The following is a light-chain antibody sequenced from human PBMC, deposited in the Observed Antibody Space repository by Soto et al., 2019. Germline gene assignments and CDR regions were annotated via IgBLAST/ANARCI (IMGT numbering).Light chain of an antibody. Sequence: DTLLSPWLSSRSASVGEXVIINRRASESISSYLNLYQKKPAKAPXXXNYXASSLHSGVPSRFSGSGCGTDFTITISSLQAEDLTAYCCQQTNTTRTVGQGTKVDIK. CDR2: XAS. J-gene: IGKJ1*01. V-gene: IGKV1-39*01. CDR3: QQTNTTRT. CDR1: ESISSY.